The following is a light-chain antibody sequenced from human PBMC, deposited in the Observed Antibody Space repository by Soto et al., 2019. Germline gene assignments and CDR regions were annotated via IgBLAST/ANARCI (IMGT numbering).Light chain of an antibody. Sequence: SYELTQPPSMSVAPGQTASITCGGNNIGTKSEHWYQQKPGQAPVLVVYEDSDRPSGIPERFSGSNSGNTATLTIIRVEAGDEADYYCQVWDSSSDQHVFGTGTKLTVL. V-gene: IGLV3-21*02. CDR1: NIGTKS. CDR3: QVWDSSSDQHV. J-gene: IGLJ1*01. CDR2: EDS.